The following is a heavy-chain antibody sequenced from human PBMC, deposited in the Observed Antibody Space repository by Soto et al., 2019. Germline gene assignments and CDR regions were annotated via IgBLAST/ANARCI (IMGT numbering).Heavy chain of an antibody. CDR3: ERKRKLLCLGASTPSYYFDY. CDR1: GGSFSGYY. D-gene: IGHD3-10*01. V-gene: IGHV4-34*01. Sequence: SETLSLTCAVYGGSFSGYYWSWIRQPPGKGLEWIGEINHSGSTNYNPSLKSRVTISVDTSKSQFSLKLSSVTAADTAVYYCERKRKLLCLGASTPSYYFDYLGNGPLGTVSS. CDR2: INHSGST. J-gene: IGHJ4*01.